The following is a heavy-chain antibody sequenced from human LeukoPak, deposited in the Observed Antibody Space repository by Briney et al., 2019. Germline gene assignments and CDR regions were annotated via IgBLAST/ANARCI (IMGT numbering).Heavy chain of an antibody. Sequence: PGGSLRLSCTASEFTFSSYAMHWVRQAPGKGLEWVSAICGGGGSTFYADSVKGRFTISRDNSKNTLYLQMNSLRAEDTALYYCAKSHCTTTSCRGNYFDYWGQGTLVTVSS. V-gene: IGHV3-23*01. D-gene: IGHD2-2*01. J-gene: IGHJ4*02. CDR3: AKSHCTTTSCRGNYFDY. CDR2: ICGGGGST. CDR1: EFTFSSYA.